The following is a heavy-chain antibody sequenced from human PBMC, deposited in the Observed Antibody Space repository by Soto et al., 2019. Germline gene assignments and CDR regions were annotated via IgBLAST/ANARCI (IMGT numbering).Heavy chain of an antibody. D-gene: IGHD5-18*01. Sequence: GGSLRLSCAASGFTFSSYWMNWVRQAPGKGLEWVANIKQDGSEKYYVDSVKGRFTISRDNAKNSLYLQMNSLRAEDTAVYYCARPRRGYSYGYFDFWGQGTPVTVSS. CDR3: ARPRRGYSYGYFDF. CDR1: GFTFSSYW. J-gene: IGHJ4*02. V-gene: IGHV3-7*03. CDR2: IKQDGSEK.